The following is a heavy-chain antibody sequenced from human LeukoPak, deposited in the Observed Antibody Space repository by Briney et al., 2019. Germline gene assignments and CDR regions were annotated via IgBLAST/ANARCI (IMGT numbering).Heavy chain of an antibody. D-gene: IGHD6-19*01. V-gene: IGHV1-69-2*01. CDR2: VDPEDGET. Sequence: ASVKVSCKVSGYTFTDYYMHWVQQAPGKGLEWMGLVDPEDGETIYAEKFQGRVTITADTSTDTAYKELSSLRSEDTAVYYCATGAVAGTDDAFDIWGQGTMVTVSS. CDR3: ATGAVAGTDDAFDI. CDR1: GYTFTDYY. J-gene: IGHJ3*02.